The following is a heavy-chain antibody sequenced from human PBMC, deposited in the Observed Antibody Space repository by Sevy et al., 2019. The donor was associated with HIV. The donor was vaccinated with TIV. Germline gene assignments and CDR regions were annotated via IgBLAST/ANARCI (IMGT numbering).Heavy chain of an antibody. D-gene: IGHD1-26*01. Sequence: GGSLRLSCAASEFIFTNAWMSWVRQTPGKGLEWVAGISGSGGSTKFADSVKGRFTISRDNSKNTLYLQMNSLRAEDTAVYYCAKEYYYFDLWGRGTLVTVSS. V-gene: IGHV3-23*01. CDR1: EFIFTNAW. CDR2: ISGSGGST. CDR3: AKEYYYFDL. J-gene: IGHJ2*01.